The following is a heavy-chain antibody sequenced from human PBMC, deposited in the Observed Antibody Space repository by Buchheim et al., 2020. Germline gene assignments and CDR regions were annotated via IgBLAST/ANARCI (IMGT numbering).Heavy chain of an antibody. V-gene: IGHV4-59*08. J-gene: IGHJ4*02. CDR3: GRHETGTTLDY. CDR2: IYYSGST. Sequence: QVQLQESGPGLVKPSETLSLTCTVSGGSISSYCWSWIRQPPGKGLEWIGCIYYSGSTNYNPSLKSRVTLSVDTSKNQFSLKLGSVTAADTAVYYCGRHETGTTLDYWGQGTL. D-gene: IGHD1-1*01. CDR1: GGSISSYC.